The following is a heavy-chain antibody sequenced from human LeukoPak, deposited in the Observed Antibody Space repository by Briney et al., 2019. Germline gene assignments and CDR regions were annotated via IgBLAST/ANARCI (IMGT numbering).Heavy chain of an antibody. CDR1: GFTFSRYR. Sequence: PGGSLRLSCAASGFTFSRYRMNWLRQAPGKGLEWVSSISSSSSFIEYEDSVKGRFTISRDNAKNSLYLQMNSLRAEDTAVYYCARDSPLIVGATGAWFDPWGQGTLVTVSS. D-gene: IGHD1-26*01. J-gene: IGHJ5*02. V-gene: IGHV3-21*01. CDR2: ISSSSSFI. CDR3: ARDSPLIVGATGAWFDP.